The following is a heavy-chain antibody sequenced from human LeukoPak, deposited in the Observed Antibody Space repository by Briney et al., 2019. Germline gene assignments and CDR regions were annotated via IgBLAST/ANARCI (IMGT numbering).Heavy chain of an antibody. D-gene: IGHD3-22*01. CDR3: ARARYYYDSSGYYSKADYYFDY. V-gene: IGHV1-2*02. CDR2: INPNSGGT. CDR1: GYTFTSYY. J-gene: IGHJ4*02. Sequence: ASVKVSCKASGYTFTSYYMHWVRQAPGQGLEWMGWINPNSGGTNYAQKFQGRVTMTRDTSISTAYMELSRLRSDDTAVYYCARARYYYDSSGYYSKADYYFDYWGQGTLVTVSS.